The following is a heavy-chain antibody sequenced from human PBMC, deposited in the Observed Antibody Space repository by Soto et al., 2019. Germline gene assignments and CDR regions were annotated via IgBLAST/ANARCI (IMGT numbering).Heavy chain of an antibody. CDR2: INGVNGNT. Sequence: QVQLVQSGAEVKKAGASIRISCKASGYTFSTSGMHWVRQAPGQGLEWVGWINGVNGNTKYSQKFHDRVTITRDSSASTAYMELSGLTSEDTGVFYCARAPRLTQLSAWGQGTQVIVSS. CDR1: GYTFSTSG. CDR3: ARAPRLTQLSA. V-gene: IGHV1-3*01. J-gene: IGHJ5*02. D-gene: IGHD1-1*01.